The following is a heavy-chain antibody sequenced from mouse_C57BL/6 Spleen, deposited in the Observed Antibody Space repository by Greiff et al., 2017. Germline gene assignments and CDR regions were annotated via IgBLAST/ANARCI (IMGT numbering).Heavy chain of an antibody. CDR1: GFTFSSYG. CDR2: ISSGGSYT. CDR3: ARQEAPPWFAY. V-gene: IGHV5-6*01. Sequence: EVKLVESGGDLVKPGGSLKLSCAASGFTFSSYGMSWVRQTPDKRLEWVATISSGGSYTYYPDSVKGRFTISRDNAKNTLYLQMSSLKSEDTAMYYCARQEAPPWFAYWGQGTLVTVSA. D-gene: IGHD3-1*01. J-gene: IGHJ3*01.